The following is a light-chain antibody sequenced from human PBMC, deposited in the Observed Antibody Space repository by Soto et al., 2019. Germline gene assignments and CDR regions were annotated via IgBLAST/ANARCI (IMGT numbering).Light chain of an antibody. CDR2: SAS. V-gene: IGKV1-39*01. CDR1: QNIRTY. J-gene: IGKJ2*01. CDR3: QQGHSTPYP. Sequence: VQVTQSTYSLSASLGDSVTITCRASQNIRTYLNWYQQKPGRAPKLLIHSASALPSGVPSRFSGSGSGTEFTLTMSGLQPEDFASYYCQQGHSTPYPFGQRTKVAIK.